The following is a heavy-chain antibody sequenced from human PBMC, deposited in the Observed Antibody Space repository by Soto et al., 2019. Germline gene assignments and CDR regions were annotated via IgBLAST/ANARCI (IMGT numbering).Heavy chain of an antibody. J-gene: IGHJ4*02. Sequence: QVQLQESGPGLVKPSQTLSLTCTVSGGSISSGDYYWSWIRQPPGKVLERIGYIHYSGSTYYNPSLKSRLTISVETSKNQFSLKLSSVTAADTAVYYCARASSVQITRHQQYWGQGTLVTVSS. CDR1: GGSISSGDYY. D-gene: IGHD3-16*01. V-gene: IGHV4-30-4*01. CDR2: IHYSGST. CDR3: ARASSVQITRHQQY.